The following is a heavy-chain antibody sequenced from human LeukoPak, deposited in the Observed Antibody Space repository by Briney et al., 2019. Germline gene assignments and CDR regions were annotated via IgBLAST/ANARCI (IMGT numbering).Heavy chain of an antibody. CDR3: ARGRPHGNDY. CDR2: IVSGGSYT. V-gene: IGHV3-74*01. J-gene: IGHJ4*02. Sequence: PGGSLRLSCAASGFTFSSYWMNWVRQVPGKGLVWVSRIVSGGSYTNYADSVKGRFTISRDNAKNTLYLQMNSLRVEDTAVYYCARGRPHGNDYWGQGTLVTVSS. D-gene: IGHD4-23*01. CDR1: GFTFSSYW.